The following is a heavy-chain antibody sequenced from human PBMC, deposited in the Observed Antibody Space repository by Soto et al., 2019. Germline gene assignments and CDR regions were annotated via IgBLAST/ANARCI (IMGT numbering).Heavy chain of an antibody. Sequence: QVQLVESGGGVVQPGRSLRLSCAASGFTFSSYCMHWVRQAPGKGLEWVAVIWYDGSNKYYADSVKGRFTISRDNSKNTLYLQMNSLRAEDTAVYYCARDSRALQGYFDYWGQGTLVTVSS. CDR3: ARDSRALQGYFDY. D-gene: IGHD4-4*01. CDR2: IWYDGSNK. J-gene: IGHJ4*02. V-gene: IGHV3-33*01. CDR1: GFTFSSYC.